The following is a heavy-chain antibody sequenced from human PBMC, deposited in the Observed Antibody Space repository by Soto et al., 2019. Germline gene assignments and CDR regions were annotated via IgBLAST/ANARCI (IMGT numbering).Heavy chain of an antibody. J-gene: IGHJ5*02. CDR3: ANYNYYDASGPS. CDR2: ISGSGGNT. D-gene: IGHD3-22*01. Sequence: GGSLRLSCAASGFTFSSFAMSWVRQAPGKGLEWVSAISGSGGNTYYADSVKGRFTISRDNSKNTLYLQMNSLRAEDTAVYYCANYNYYDASGPSWGQGTLVTVSS. V-gene: IGHV3-23*01. CDR1: GFTFSSFA.